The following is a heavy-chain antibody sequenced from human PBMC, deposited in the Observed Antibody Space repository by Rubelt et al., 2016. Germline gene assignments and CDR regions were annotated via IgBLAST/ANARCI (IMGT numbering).Heavy chain of an antibody. CDR1: GGSVTYYY. CDR3: ARETQPTVTTRGEVDY. D-gene: IGHD4-17*01. CDR2: VYSTGSP. V-gene: IGHV4-4*08. J-gene: IGHJ4*02. Sequence: QVQLQQWGAGLLKPSETLSLTCTVSGGSVTYYYWSWVRQPPGKGLEWIGNVYSTGSPQYNPSFTGRVTISEDTSKNQVSLRLSSVTAADTAVDYCARETQPTVTTRGEVDYWGQGTLVTVSS.